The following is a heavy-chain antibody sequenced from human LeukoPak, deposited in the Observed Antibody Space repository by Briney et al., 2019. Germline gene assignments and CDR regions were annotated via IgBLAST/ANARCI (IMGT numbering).Heavy chain of an antibody. CDR1: VGTFSSYA. CDR3: ARDPHPSYGQYLVDY. CDR2: IIPIFSTA. D-gene: IGHD5-18*01. V-gene: IGHV1-69*05. Sequence: SVKVSFKASVGTFSSYAISWVRQAPGQGLEWMGRIIPIFSTANYAQKFQGRVTITTDESTSTAYMELSSLRSEDTAVYYCARDPHPSYGQYLVDYWGRGTLVTVSS. J-gene: IGHJ4*02.